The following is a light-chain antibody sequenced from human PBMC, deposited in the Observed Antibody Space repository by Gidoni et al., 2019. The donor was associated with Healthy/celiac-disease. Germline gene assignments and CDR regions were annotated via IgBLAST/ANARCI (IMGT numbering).Light chain of an antibody. CDR1: SSDVGGYNY. CDR3: SSYTSSSTLV. Sequence: QSALTQPASVSGSPGQSITISCTVTSSDVGGYNYVSWYQQHPGKAPKLMIYDVSNRPSGVSNRFSGSKSGNTASLTISGLQAEDEADYYCSSYTSSSTLVFGTWTKVTVL. CDR2: DVS. J-gene: IGLJ1*01. V-gene: IGLV2-14*03.